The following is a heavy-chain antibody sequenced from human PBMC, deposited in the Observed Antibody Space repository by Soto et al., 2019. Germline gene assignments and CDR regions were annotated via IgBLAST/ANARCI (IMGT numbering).Heavy chain of an antibody. D-gene: IGHD3-3*01. V-gene: IGHV4-31*03. CDR3: ASGKRTYDFWSGYFPFFDY. Sequence: TLSLTCTVSGGSISSGGYYWSWIRQHPGKGLEWIGYIYYSGSTYYNPSLKSRVTISVDTSKNQFSLKLSSVTAADTAVYYCASGKRTYDFWSGYFPFFDYWGQGTLVTVSS. J-gene: IGHJ4*02. CDR2: IYYSGST. CDR1: GGSISSGGYY.